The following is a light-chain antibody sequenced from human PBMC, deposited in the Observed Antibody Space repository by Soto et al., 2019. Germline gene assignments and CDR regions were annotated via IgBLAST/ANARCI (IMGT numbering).Light chain of an antibody. CDR3: QSYDSSLSGSV. Sequence: QSVLTQPPSVSGAPGQRVTISCTGSSSNIGATYHVHWYQQLPGTAPKLLIYGNSNRPSGVPDRFSGSKSGTSASLAITGLQAEDEADYYCQSYDSSLSGSVFGGGTKFTVL. J-gene: IGLJ3*02. CDR2: GNS. CDR1: SSNIGATYH. V-gene: IGLV1-40*01.